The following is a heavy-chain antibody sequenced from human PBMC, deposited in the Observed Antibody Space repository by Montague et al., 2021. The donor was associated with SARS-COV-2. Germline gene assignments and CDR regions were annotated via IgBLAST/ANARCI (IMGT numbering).Heavy chain of an antibody. D-gene: IGHD3-3*01. CDR1: GGSISTHF. CDR3: ARGVSYYDFWSGYDYGMDV. CDR2: IYYSGST. V-gene: IGHV4-59*11. J-gene: IGHJ6*02. Sequence: SETLSLTCTVSGGSISTHFWSWIRQPPGKGLEWIGYIYYSGSTNYNPSLKSRVTISVDTSKNQFSLKLSSVTAADTAVYYCARGVSYYDFWSGYDYGMDVWGQGTTVTVSS.